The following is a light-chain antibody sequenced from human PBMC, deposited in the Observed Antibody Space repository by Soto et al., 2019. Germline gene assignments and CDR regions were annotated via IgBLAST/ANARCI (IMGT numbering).Light chain of an antibody. CDR1: QGVSSN. Sequence: ETVMTQSPATLSVSPGERATLSCRASQGVSSNLAWYQQKPGQAHRLLIYSASTKAPGIPARFSGSGSGTEFTLTISSPQSEDFAVYYCQQYNNWPPITFGQGTKLEIK. J-gene: IGKJ2*01. CDR2: SAS. V-gene: IGKV3-15*01. CDR3: QQYNNWPPIT.